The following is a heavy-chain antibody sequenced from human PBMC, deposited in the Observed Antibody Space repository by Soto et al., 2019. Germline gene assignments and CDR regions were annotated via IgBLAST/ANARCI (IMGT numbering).Heavy chain of an antibody. Sequence: QITLKESGPTLVKPTQTLTLTCTFSGFSLSTSGVGVGWIRQPPGKALEWLALIYWDDDKRYSPSLKSRLTIPKDTSKNQVVLTMTNMDPVDTATYYCARMTGTYCSYGPCGYYGMDVWGQGTTVTVSS. CDR1: GFSLSTSGVG. D-gene: IGHD5-18*01. J-gene: IGHJ6*02. CDR3: ARMTGTYCSYGPCGYYGMDV. CDR2: IYWDDDK. V-gene: IGHV2-5*02.